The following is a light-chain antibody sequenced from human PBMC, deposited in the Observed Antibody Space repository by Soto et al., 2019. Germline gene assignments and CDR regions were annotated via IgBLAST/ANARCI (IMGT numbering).Light chain of an antibody. J-gene: IGKJ5*01. V-gene: IGKV3-20*01. CDR3: QQYGGSPIT. CDR1: QSASSTY. CDR2: GAS. Sequence: IVLTQSPGTLSLSPGERATLSCRASQSASSTYLAWYQQKPGQAPRLLIYGASSRATGIPDRFSGSGSGTDFTLTISRLEPEDFAVYYCQQYGGSPITFGLGTRLEIK.